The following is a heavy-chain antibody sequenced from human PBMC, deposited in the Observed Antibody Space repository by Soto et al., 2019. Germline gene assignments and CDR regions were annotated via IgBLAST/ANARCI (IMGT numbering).Heavy chain of an antibody. D-gene: IGHD3-9*01. J-gene: IGHJ6*03. CDR3: ARGYYDILYYYMDV. CDR2: IYYSGST. CDR1: GGSISSSSYY. V-gene: IGHV4-39*01. Sequence: SETLSLTCTVSGGSISSSSYYWGWIRQPPGKGLEWIGSIYYSGSTYYNPSLKSRVTISVDTSKNQFSLKLSSVTAADTAVYYCARGYYDILYYYMDVWGKGTTVTVSS.